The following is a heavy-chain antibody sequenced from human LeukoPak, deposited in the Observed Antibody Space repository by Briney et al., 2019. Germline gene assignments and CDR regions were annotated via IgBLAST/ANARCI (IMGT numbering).Heavy chain of an antibody. Sequence: GGSLRLSCAVSGFTFSSYNMNWVRRAPGKGLEWVSYIGSSVSTRYYAVSVKGRFTISRDNGKHSLYLQMNSLRAEDTAVYYCANIKYQLPLAWGQGTLVTVSS. V-gene: IGHV3-48*01. CDR1: GFTFSSYN. CDR2: IGSSVSTR. J-gene: IGHJ4*02. D-gene: IGHD2-2*01. CDR3: ANIKYQLPLA.